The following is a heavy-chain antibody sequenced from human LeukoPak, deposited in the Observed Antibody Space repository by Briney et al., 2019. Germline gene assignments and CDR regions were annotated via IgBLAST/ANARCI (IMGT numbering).Heavy chain of an antibody. CDR3: ARLSRSTAMPLGGGGYIDY. J-gene: IGHJ4*02. D-gene: IGHD5-18*01. CDR2: IYPRDSTT. CDR1: GYDSGVSFTSHS. V-gene: IGHV5-51*01. Sequence: GESLKISCQGSGYDSGVSFTSHSIAWVRQMPGKGLEWMGIIYPRDSTTLYSPSFQGQVTISADTSIHTAYLQWISLKDSDTAMYYCARLSRSTAMPLGGGGYIDYWGQGTLVTVSS.